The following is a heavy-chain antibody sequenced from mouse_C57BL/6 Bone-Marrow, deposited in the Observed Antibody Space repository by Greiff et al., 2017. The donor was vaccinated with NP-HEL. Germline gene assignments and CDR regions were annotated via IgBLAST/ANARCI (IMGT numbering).Heavy chain of an antibody. CDR1: GYTFTSYW. CDR3: ARTGANWYFDV. J-gene: IGHJ1*03. Sequence: QVQLQQPGAELVKPGASVKLSCKASGYTFTSYWMQWVKQRPGQGLEWIGGIDPSDSYTNYNQKYKGKATLTVDTSSSTAYMQLSSLTSEDSAVYYCARTGANWYFDVWGTVTTVTVSS. V-gene: IGHV1-50*01. CDR2: IDPSDSYT.